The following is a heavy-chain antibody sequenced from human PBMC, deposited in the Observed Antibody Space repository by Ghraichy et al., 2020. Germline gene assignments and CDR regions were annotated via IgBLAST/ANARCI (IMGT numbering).Heavy chain of an antibody. CDR3: AKDRVAKLLWFGELHTFGMDV. CDR2: ISGSGGST. D-gene: IGHD3-10*01. Sequence: GGSLRLSCAASGFTFSSYAMSWVRQAPGKGLEWVSAISGSGGSTYYADSVKGRFTISRDNSKNTLYLQMNSLRAEDTAVYYCAKDRVAKLLWFGELHTFGMDVWGQGTTVTVSS. CDR1: GFTFSSYA. J-gene: IGHJ6*02. V-gene: IGHV3-23*01.